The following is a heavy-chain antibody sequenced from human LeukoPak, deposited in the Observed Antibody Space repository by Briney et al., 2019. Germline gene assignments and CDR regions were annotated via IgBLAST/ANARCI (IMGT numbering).Heavy chain of an antibody. CDR2: IWYDGSNK. Sequence: GGSLRLSCAASGFTFSSYGIHWVRQAPGKGLEWVAVIWYDGSNKYYADSVKGRFTISRDNSKNTLYLQMNSLRAEDTAIYYCARDLSGPSIYWGQGTLVTVSS. J-gene: IGHJ4*02. CDR1: GFTFSSYG. CDR3: ARDLSGPSIY. V-gene: IGHV3-33*01. D-gene: IGHD2-15*01.